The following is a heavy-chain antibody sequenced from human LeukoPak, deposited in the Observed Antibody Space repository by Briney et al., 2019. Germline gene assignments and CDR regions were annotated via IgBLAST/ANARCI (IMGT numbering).Heavy chain of an antibody. V-gene: IGHV5-51*01. Sequence: GESLKISCKGSGYIFTRYWTAWVRQMPGKGLKWMGIIYPGDSDTRYSPSFQGQVTISADKSISTAYLQWSSLKASDTAMYYCGRGGYYSGGIFYYYFDYWGQGTLVTVSS. D-gene: IGHD2-15*01. J-gene: IGHJ4*02. CDR1: GYIFTRYW. CDR3: GRGGYYSGGIFYYYFDY. CDR2: IYPGDSDT.